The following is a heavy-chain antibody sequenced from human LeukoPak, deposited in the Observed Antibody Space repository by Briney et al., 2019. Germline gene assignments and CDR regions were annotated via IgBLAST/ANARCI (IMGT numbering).Heavy chain of an antibody. CDR3: ARALPYYDILTGYRPDSAFDI. D-gene: IGHD3-9*01. CDR1: GGSISSGGYY. J-gene: IGHJ3*02. CDR2: IYYSGST. Sequence: SETLSLTCTVSGGSISSGGYYWSWLRQHPGKGLEWIGYIYYSGSTYYNPSLKSRVTISVATSKNQFSLKLSSVTAADTAVYYCARALPYYDILTGYRPDSAFDIWGQGTMVTVSS. V-gene: IGHV4-31*03.